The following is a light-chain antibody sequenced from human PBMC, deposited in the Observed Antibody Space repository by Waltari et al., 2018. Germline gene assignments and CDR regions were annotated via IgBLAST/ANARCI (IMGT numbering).Light chain of an antibody. CDR3: NSYTSTSKVL. J-gene: IGLJ2*01. CDR1: TSDIGNYDR. CDR2: EVS. Sequence: QSDLTQSPSVSGSPGQSVTISCTGTTSDIGNYDRVSCYHQSPGTAPKLLIYEVSHRSSGVPDRFAGSKSGNTASLSISGLQAEDEGYYYCNSYTSTSKVLFGEGTKLTVL. V-gene: IGLV2-18*02.